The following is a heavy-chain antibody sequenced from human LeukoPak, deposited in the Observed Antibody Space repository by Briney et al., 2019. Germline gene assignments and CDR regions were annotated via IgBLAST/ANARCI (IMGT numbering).Heavy chain of an antibody. Sequence: GGSLRLSCAASGFTFSSYAMSWVRQAPGKGLEWVSAISGSGGSTYYADSVKGRFTISRDNAKNSLYLQMNSLRTEDTAVYYCARDRANIVVVSASEYWGQGTLVTVSS. CDR3: ARDRANIVVVSASEY. V-gene: IGHV3-23*01. CDR2: ISGSGGST. D-gene: IGHD2-21*01. CDR1: GFTFSSYA. J-gene: IGHJ4*02.